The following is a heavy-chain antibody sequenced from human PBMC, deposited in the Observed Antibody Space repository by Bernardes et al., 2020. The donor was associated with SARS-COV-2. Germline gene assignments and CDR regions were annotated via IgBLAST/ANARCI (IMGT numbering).Heavy chain of an antibody. Sequence: ETLSLTCTVSGGSISSYYWSWIRQPPGKGLEWIGYIYYSGSTNYNPSLKSRVTISVDTSKNQFSLKLSSVTAADTAVYYCATPPRGHTDYFDYWGQGTLVTVSS. D-gene: IGHD2-2*02. CDR2: IYYSGST. V-gene: IGHV4-59*01. CDR3: ATPPRGHTDYFDY. J-gene: IGHJ4*02. CDR1: GGSISSYY.